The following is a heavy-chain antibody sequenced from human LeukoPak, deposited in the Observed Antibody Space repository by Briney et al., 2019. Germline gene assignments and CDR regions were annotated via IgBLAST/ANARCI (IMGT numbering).Heavy chain of an antibody. CDR2: INHSGST. J-gene: IGHJ6*02. CDR3: ARGPQLLLWFGDSMDV. CDR1: GGSFSGYY. V-gene: IGHV4-34*01. Sequence: PSETLSLTCAVYGGSFSGYYWSWIRQPPGKGLEWIGEINHSGSTNYNPSLKSRVTISVDTSKNQFSLKLSSVTAADTAVYYCARGPQLLLWFGDSMDVWGQGTTVTVSS. D-gene: IGHD3-10*01.